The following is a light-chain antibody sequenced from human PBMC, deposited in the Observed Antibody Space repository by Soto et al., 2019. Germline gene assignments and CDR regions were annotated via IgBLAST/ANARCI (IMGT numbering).Light chain of an antibody. CDR1: QGISNY. V-gene: IGKV1-27*01. CDR3: QKYNDFPWT. J-gene: IGKJ1*01. Sequence: DIQMTQSPSSLSPSVGDRVTITCRASQGISNYLAWYQQKPGKVPKILIYFASTLQSGVPPRFSASGSGTDFTLTISSLQPEDVATYYCQKYNDFPWTFGQGTKVDIK. CDR2: FAS.